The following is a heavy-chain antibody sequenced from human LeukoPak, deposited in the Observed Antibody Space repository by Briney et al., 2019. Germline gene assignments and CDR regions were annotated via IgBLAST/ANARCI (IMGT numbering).Heavy chain of an antibody. CDR3: ARATQSSGWYWSTITTFDY. CDR1: GYTFTSYY. V-gene: IGHV1-46*01. Sequence: GASVKVSCKASGYTFTSYYMHWVRQAPGQGLEWMGIINPSGGSTSYAQKFQGRVTMTRDTSTSTVYMELSSLRSEDTAVYYCARATQSSGWYWSTITTFDYRGQGTLVTVSS. D-gene: IGHD6-19*01. J-gene: IGHJ4*02. CDR2: INPSGGST.